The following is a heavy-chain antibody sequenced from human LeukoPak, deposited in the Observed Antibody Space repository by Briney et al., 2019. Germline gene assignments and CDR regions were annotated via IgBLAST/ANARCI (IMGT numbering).Heavy chain of an antibody. CDR3: ARGGGAAMAPLFDY. D-gene: IGHD5-18*01. CDR2: ISSNGGST. CDR1: AFTFRNYA. J-gene: IGHJ4*02. Sequence: QPGGSLRLSCAASAFTFRNYAMSWVRQAPGKGLEYVSAISSNGGSTYYANSVKGRFTISRDNSKNTLYLQMGSLRAEDMAVYYCARGGGAAMAPLFDYWGQGTLVTVSS. V-gene: IGHV3-64*01.